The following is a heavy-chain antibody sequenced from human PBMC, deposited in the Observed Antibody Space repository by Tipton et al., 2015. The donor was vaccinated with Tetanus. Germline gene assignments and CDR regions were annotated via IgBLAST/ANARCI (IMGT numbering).Heavy chain of an antibody. J-gene: IGHJ4*02. CDR1: GGTFSSYA. V-gene: IGHV1-69*04. D-gene: IGHD3-9*01. Sequence: QSGPEVKKPGSSVKVSCKASGGTFSSYAISWVRQAPGQGLEWMGRIIPILGIANYAQKFQGRVTITADKSTSTAYMELSSLRSEDTAVYYCARDRTRYYDILTGYGKWGQGTLVTVSS. CDR3: ARDRTRYYDILTGYGK. CDR2: IIPILGIA.